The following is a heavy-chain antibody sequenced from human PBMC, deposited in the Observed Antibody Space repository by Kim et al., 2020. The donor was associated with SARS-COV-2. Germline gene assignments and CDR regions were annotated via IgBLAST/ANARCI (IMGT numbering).Heavy chain of an antibody. CDR1: GGSFSGYY. CDR3: ARGIRTDTAMGDY. Sequence: SETLSLTCAVYGGSFSGYYWSWIRQPPGKGLEWIGEINHSGSTNYNPSLKSRVTISVDTSKNQFSLKLSSVTAADTAVYYCARGIRTDTAMGDYWGQGTLVTVSS. D-gene: IGHD5-18*01. J-gene: IGHJ4*02. V-gene: IGHV4-34*01. CDR2: INHSGST.